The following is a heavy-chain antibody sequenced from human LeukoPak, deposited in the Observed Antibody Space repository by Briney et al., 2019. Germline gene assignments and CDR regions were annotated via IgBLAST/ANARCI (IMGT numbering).Heavy chain of an antibody. CDR1: GFTFSSYA. CDR2: ISGSGGST. Sequence: GGSLRLSCAASGFTFSSYAMSWVRQAPGKGLEWVSAISGSGGSTYYADSVKGRFTISSDNSKNTLYLQMNSLRAEDTAVYYCAKVSGYDFWSGYWFDPWGQGTLVTVSS. V-gene: IGHV3-23*01. D-gene: IGHD3-3*01. CDR3: AKVSGYDFWSGYWFDP. J-gene: IGHJ5*02.